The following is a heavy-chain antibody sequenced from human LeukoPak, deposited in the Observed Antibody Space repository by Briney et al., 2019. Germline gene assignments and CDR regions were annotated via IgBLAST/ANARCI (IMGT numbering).Heavy chain of an antibody. CDR2: IDPSDSYN. CDR1: GYNFTNYW. CDR3: ARAYSRSRFDY. D-gene: IGHD6-6*01. Sequence: GESLRISCQGSGYNFTNYWISWVRQLPGKGLEWMGTIDPSDSYNNYSPSFQGHVTISADKSISTAYLQWSSLKASDTAMYYCARAYSRSRFDYWGQGTLVTVSS. V-gene: IGHV5-10-1*01. J-gene: IGHJ4*02.